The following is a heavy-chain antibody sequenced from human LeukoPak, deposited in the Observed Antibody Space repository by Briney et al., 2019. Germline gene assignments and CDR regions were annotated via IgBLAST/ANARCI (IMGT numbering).Heavy chain of an antibody. D-gene: IGHD3-10*01. Sequence: GGSLRLSCATSGFTFSAAWMSWVRQAPGKGLEWIGLIRSKGGGGTTDYAAPVKRRFTISRDDSRNTVYLQMNSLRAEDTAVYYCARALYGSGSYYPYYFDYWGQGTLVTVSS. CDR1: GFTFSAAW. V-gene: IGHV3-15*01. J-gene: IGHJ4*02. CDR2: IRSKGGGGTT. CDR3: ARALYGSGSYYPYYFDY.